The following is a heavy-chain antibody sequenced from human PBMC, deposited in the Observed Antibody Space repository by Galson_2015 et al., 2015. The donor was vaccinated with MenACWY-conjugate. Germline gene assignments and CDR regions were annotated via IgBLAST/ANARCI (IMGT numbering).Heavy chain of an antibody. Sequence: SLRLSCAASGISFSHYWMHWVRQSPGKGLVWVSHINSDGKTTNYTDSVKGRFTISRDNGKNTLYLEMNSLRTEDTAVYYCATTFRYLDWSSSPPDSWGQGTLVTVSS. D-gene: IGHD3-9*01. V-gene: IGHV3-74*01. J-gene: IGHJ5*02. CDR3: ATTFRYLDWSSSPPDS. CDR1: GISFSHYW. CDR2: INSDGKTT.